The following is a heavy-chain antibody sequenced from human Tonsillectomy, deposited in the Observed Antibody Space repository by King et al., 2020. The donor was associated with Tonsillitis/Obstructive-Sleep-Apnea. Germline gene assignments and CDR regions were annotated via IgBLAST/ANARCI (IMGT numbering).Heavy chain of an antibody. J-gene: IGHJ5*02. V-gene: IGHV1-2*06. D-gene: IGHD6-6*01. CDR2: INPHSGGT. CDR3: ARGGREQLVLDWFDP. Sequence: VQLVESGAEVKKPGASVKVSCKASGYTFTGYYMHWVRLAPGQGLEWMGRINPHSGGTNYAQKFQGRVTMTRDTSITTAYMELSSLTSGDTATYYCARGGREQLVLDWFDPWGQGTLVTVSS. CDR1: GYTFTGYY.